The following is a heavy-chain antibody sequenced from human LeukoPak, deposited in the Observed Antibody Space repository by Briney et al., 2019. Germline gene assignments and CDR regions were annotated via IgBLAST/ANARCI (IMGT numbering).Heavy chain of an antibody. CDR1: GFTFSSYA. Sequence: GGCLRLSCAASGFTFSSYAMSWVRQAPGKGLEWVSAISGSGGSTYYADSVKGRFSISRDNSKNTVYLQMNSLRAEDTAVFYCAKGRGYGDSSPDYWGQGTLVTVSS. CDR3: AKGRGYGDSSPDY. D-gene: IGHD5-12*01. CDR2: ISGSGGST. V-gene: IGHV3-23*01. J-gene: IGHJ4*02.